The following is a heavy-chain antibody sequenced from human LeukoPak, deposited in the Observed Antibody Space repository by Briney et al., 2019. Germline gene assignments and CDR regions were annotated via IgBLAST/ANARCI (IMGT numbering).Heavy chain of an antibody. Sequence: SETLSLTCTVSGGSIRSSSYNWGWIRQPPGKGLEWIGEINHSGSTNYNPSLKSRVTISVDTSKNQFSLKLSFVTSADTAVYYCAIAYDSSGYIYYYYYMDVWGKGTTVTVSS. J-gene: IGHJ6*03. D-gene: IGHD3-22*01. CDR1: GGSIRSSSYN. CDR3: AIAYDSSGYIYYYYYMDV. V-gene: IGHV4-39*07. CDR2: INHSGST.